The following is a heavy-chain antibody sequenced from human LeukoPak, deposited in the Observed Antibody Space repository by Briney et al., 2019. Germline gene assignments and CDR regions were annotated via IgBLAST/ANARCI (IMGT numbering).Heavy chain of an antibody. CDR2: IHPGDSDT. J-gene: IGHJ4*02. V-gene: IGHV5-51*01. CDR3: ARRGSSGWATTYYFDY. CDR1: GYSFTSYW. Sequence: GESLKISCKGSGYSFTSYWIGWVRQMPGKGLEWMGIIHPGDSDTRYSPSFQGQVTISADKSISTAYLQWSSLKASDTAMYYCARRGSSGWATTYYFDYWGQGTLVTVSS. D-gene: IGHD6-19*01.